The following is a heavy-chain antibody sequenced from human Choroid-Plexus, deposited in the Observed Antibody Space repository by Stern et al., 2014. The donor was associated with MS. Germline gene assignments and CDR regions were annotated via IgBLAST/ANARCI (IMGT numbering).Heavy chain of an antibody. J-gene: IGHJ5*02. D-gene: IGHD2/OR15-2a*01. Sequence: VQLVESGGGVVQPGRPLRLSCVASGFTFGSCAMHWVRQAPGKGLEWVAGVSYDGRNKYYADSVKGRFTISRDNSQNTLDMQMSSLRPEDTAVYYCAKDRQYLTYFFDHWGQGSLVTVSS. CDR1: GFTFGSCA. CDR2: VSYDGRNK. CDR3: AKDRQYLTYFFDH. V-gene: IGHV3-30*18.